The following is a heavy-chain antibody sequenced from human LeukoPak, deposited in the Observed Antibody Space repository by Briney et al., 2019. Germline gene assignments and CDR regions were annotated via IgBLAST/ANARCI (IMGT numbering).Heavy chain of an antibody. CDR1: GFTFSSYS. CDR2: ISSSSSYI. D-gene: IGHD3-9*01. V-gene: IGHV3-21*01. CDR3: ARGWGGAWYYDILTGYSGDAFDI. Sequence: GGSLRLSCAASGFTFSSYSMNWVRQAPGKGLEWVSSISSSSSYIYYADSVKGRFTISRDNAKNSLYLQMNSLRAEDTAVYYCARGWGGAWYYDILTGYSGDAFDIWGQGTMVTVSS. J-gene: IGHJ3*02.